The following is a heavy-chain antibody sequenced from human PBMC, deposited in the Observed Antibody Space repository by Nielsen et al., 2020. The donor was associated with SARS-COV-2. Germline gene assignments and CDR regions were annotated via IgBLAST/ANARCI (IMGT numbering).Heavy chain of an antibody. J-gene: IGHJ4*02. CDR3: AKLYGQNSHFDY. V-gene: IGHV3-30*18. CDR2: ISYDGSNK. Sequence: GESLKISCAASGFTFSSYGMHWVRQAPGKGLEWVAVISYDGSNKYYADSVKGRFTISRDNSKNTLYLQMNSLRAEDTAVYYCAKLYGQNSHFDYWGQGTLVTVSS. D-gene: IGHD4-17*01. CDR1: GFTFSSYG.